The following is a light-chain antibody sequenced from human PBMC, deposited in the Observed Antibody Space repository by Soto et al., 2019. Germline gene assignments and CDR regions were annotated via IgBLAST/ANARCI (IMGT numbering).Light chain of an antibody. CDR1: ESLVHSDGIAY. V-gene: IGKV2-30*02. CDR2: KVS. J-gene: IGKJ5*01. CDR3: MQGTHWPIT. Sequence: DVVMTQSPLSLPVTLVQPDSISCRSNESLVHSDGIAYFSWFQQRPGRSPRRLIYKVSNRDSGVPARFSGSGSGTDFALKISRVEAEDVGVYYCMQGTHWPITFGQGTRLEIK.